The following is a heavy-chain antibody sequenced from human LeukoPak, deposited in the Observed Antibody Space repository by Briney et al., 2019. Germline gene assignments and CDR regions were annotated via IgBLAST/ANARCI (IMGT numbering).Heavy chain of an antibody. Sequence: SETLSLTCTVSGGSISSYYWSWIRQPPGKGLEWIGYIYYSGSTNYNPSLKSRVTISVDTSKNQFSLKLSSVTAADTAVYYCARAPPFRPYYFDYWGQGTLVTVSS. V-gene: IGHV4-59*08. CDR1: GGSISSYY. CDR3: ARAPPFRPYYFDY. CDR2: IYYSGST. J-gene: IGHJ4*02.